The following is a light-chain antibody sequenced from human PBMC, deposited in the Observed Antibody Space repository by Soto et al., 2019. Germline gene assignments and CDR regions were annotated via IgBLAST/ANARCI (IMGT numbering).Light chain of an antibody. CDR2: GAS. J-gene: IGKJ4*01. CDR1: QSVSSN. V-gene: IGKV3-15*01. CDR3: XQYNNWPSLI. Sequence: EIAMTQSPATLSVTPGERATLSCRASQSVSSNLAWYQQKPGQAPRLLIYGASTRATGIPARFSGSGSGTEFTLTISSLQSEDFAVYYXXQYNNWPSLIFGGGTKVEIK.